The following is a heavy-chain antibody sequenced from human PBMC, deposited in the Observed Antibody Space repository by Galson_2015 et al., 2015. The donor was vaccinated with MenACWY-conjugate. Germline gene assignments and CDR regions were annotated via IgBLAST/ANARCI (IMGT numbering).Heavy chain of an antibody. Sequence: SLRLSCAASGFAFSDFYMSWIRQAPGKGLEWVSYISRSSSYTVYGDSVKGRFTISRDNAKNSLYLQMNSLRAEDTAVYYCARCSGVSCIWVDPWGQGTLVTVSS. V-gene: IGHV3-11*06. D-gene: IGHD2-15*01. J-gene: IGHJ5*02. CDR3: ARCSGVSCIWVDP. CDR2: ISRSSSYT. CDR1: GFAFSDFY.